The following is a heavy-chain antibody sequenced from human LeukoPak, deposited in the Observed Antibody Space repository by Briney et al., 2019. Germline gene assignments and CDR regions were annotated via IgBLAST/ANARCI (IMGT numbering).Heavy chain of an antibody. Sequence: GGSLRLSCAASGFTFSSYSMNWVRQAPGKGLEWVSSISSSSSYIYYADSVKGRFTISRDNAKNSLYLQMNSLRAEDTAVYYCAREGIAAATSAFDIWGQGTMVTVSS. CDR3: AREGIAAATSAFDI. J-gene: IGHJ3*02. CDR2: ISSSSSYI. D-gene: IGHD6-13*01. CDR1: GFTFSSYS. V-gene: IGHV3-21*01.